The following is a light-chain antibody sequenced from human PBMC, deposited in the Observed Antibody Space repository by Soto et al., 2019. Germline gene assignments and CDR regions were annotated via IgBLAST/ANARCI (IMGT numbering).Light chain of an antibody. CDR3: QQYHSYWT. CDR2: KTS. CDR1: QSINSW. V-gene: IGKV1-5*03. J-gene: IGKJ1*01. Sequence: DIQMTQSPSTLSASVGDRVTITCRASQSINSWLAWYQQKPGKAPKVLIYKTSSLESGVPSRFSGSGSGTEFTLTISSLQPDDFATYYCQQYHSYWTFGQGTKV.